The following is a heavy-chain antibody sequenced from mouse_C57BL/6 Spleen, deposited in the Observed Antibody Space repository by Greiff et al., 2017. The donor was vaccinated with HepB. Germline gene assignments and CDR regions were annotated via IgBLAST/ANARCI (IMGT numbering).Heavy chain of an antibody. J-gene: IGHJ4*01. Sequence: VQLQQSGPELVKPGASVKISCKASGYTFTDYNMDWVQQSHGKSLEWIGEINPNNGGTIYNQKFKGKATLTVDKSSSTAYMELRSLTSEDTAVYYYARRGDSSGYGAMDYWGQGTSVTVSS. CDR2: INPNNGGT. D-gene: IGHD3-2*02. V-gene: IGHV1-18*01. CDR1: GYTFTDYN. CDR3: ARRGDSSGYGAMDY.